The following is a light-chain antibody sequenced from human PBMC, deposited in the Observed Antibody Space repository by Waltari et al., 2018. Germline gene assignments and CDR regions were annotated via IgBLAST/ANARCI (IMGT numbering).Light chain of an antibody. Sequence: QSALTQPASVSGSPGQSITISCTGTSSDVGGYNFVSWHQQHPGKAPKLIIYEVSYRPSGVSNRFSGSKSGNTASLTISGLQAEDEADYYCTSYITTRGDWVFGGGTKLTVL. CDR1: SSDVGGYNF. CDR3: TSYITTRGDWV. CDR2: EVS. J-gene: IGLJ3*02. V-gene: IGLV2-14*01.